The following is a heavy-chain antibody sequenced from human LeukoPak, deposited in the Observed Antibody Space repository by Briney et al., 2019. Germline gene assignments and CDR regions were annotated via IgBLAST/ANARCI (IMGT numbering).Heavy chain of an antibody. CDR2: ISGSSGSGGST. Sequence: GGSLRLSCAASGFTFSSYAMSWVRQAPGKGLEWVSSISGSSGSGGSTYYADSVKGRVTISRDNSKNTLYLQMNSLRAEDTAVYYCARRAGAYSHPYDYWGQGTLVTVSS. D-gene: IGHD4/OR15-4a*01. CDR1: GFTFSSYA. V-gene: IGHV3-23*01. CDR3: ARRAGAYSHPYDY. J-gene: IGHJ4*02.